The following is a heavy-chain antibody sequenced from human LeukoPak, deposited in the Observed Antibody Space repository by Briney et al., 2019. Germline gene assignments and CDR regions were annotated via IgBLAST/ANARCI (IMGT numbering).Heavy chain of an antibody. J-gene: IGHJ4*02. D-gene: IGHD2-2*02. CDR3: ARQGWNGGRYCSSTSCYTLRSPARRVLDY. CDR2: IYYSGST. Sequence: PSETLSLTCTVSGGSISSGGYYWSWIRQHPGKGLEWIGYIYYSGSTYYNPSLKSRVTISVDTSKNQFSLKLSSVTAADTAVYYCARQGWNGGRYCSSTSCYTLRSPARRVLDYWGQGTLVTVSS. CDR1: GGSISSGGYY. V-gene: IGHV4-31*03.